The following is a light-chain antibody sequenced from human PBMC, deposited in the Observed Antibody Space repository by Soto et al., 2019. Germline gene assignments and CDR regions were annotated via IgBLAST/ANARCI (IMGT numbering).Light chain of an antibody. CDR2: GAS. Sequence: EIVLTQSPGTLSLSPGERATLSCWASQSGFSTYLAWFQQKPGQAPRLLIYGASIRAPGVPDRFSGSGSGTDFTLNTSRLEPEDVAMYFCHQYGNPPWTLGQGTRVEVK. CDR3: HQYGNPPWT. J-gene: IGKJ1*01. CDR1: QSGFSTY. V-gene: IGKV3-20*01.